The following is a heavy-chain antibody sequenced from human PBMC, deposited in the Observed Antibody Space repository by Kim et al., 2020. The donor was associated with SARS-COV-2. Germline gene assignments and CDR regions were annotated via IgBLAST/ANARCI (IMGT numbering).Heavy chain of an antibody. Sequence: GGSLRLSCAASGFTFSSYAMHWVRQAPGKGLEWVAVISYDGSNKYYADSVKGRFTISRDNSKNTLYLQMNSPRAEDTAVYYCARALASGSIWGQGTMVTVSS. CDR2: ISYDGSNK. CDR1: GFTFSSYA. J-gene: IGHJ3*02. CDR3: ARALASGSI. D-gene: IGHD1-26*01. V-gene: IGHV3-30*04.